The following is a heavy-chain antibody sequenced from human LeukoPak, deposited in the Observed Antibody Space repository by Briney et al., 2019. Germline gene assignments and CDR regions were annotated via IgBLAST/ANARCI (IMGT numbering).Heavy chain of an antibody. CDR2: ISGSGGST. J-gene: IGHJ4*02. V-gene: IGHV3-23*01. Sequence: GGSLRLSCAASGFTFSDYYMSWIRQAPGKGLEWVSAISGSGGSTYYADSVKGRFTISRDNSKNTLYLQMNSLRAEDTALYYCARVVYDFWSAYDYWGQGTLVTVSS. CDR3: ARVVYDFWSAYDY. D-gene: IGHD3-3*01. CDR1: GFTFSDYY.